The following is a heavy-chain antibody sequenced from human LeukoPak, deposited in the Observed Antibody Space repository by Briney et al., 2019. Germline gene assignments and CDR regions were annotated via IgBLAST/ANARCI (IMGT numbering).Heavy chain of an antibody. D-gene: IGHD6-19*01. Sequence: GGSLRLSCAASGFTFSDSAMHWVRQASGKGLEWVGRIRSKANSYATVHAASVKGRFTISRDDSMNMAYLQMNRLKTEDTAVYYCTVTSSSITVAHYWGQGTLVTVSS. CDR2: IRSKANSYAT. CDR1: GFTFSDSA. J-gene: IGHJ4*02. CDR3: TVTSSSITVAHY. V-gene: IGHV3-73*01.